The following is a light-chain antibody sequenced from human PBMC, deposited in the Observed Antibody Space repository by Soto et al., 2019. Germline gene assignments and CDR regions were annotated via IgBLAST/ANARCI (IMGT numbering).Light chain of an antibody. Sequence: DIQMTQSPSSLSASVGDRVTIACRASQTISSYLNWYQQKPGKAPNLLIFAASSLQSGVPSRFSGSGSGTDFSLTISSLQPEDFATYYCQQSFIIPPTFGQGTKVDIK. CDR1: QTISSY. CDR3: QQSFIIPPT. J-gene: IGKJ1*01. V-gene: IGKV1-39*01. CDR2: AAS.